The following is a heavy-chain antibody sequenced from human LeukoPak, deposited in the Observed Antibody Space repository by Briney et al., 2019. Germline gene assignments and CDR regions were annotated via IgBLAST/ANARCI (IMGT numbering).Heavy chain of an antibody. V-gene: IGHV3-13*01. D-gene: IGHD3-10*01. CDR3: ARASGSYPYNWFDP. J-gene: IGHJ5*02. Sequence: GRSLRLSCAASGFTFSSYDMHWVRQATGKGLEWVSAIGTAGDTYYPGSVKGRFTISRENAKNSLYLQMNSLRAGDTAVYYCARASGSYPYNWFDPWGQGTLVTVSS. CDR2: IGTAGDT. CDR1: GFTFSSYD.